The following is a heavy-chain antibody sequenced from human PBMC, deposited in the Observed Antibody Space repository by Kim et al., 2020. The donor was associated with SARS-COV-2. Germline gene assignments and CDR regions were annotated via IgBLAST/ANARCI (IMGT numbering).Heavy chain of an antibody. CDR2: INPNSGGT. J-gene: IGHJ4*02. CDR1: GYTFTGYY. D-gene: IGHD4-17*01. Sequence: ASVKVSCKASGYTFTGYYMHWVRQAPGQGLEWMGRINPNSGGTNYAQKFQGRVTMTRDTSISTAYMELSRLRSDDTAVYYCAGADRVTTPSNFDYWGQGTLVTVSS. V-gene: IGHV1-2*06. CDR3: AGADRVTTPSNFDY.